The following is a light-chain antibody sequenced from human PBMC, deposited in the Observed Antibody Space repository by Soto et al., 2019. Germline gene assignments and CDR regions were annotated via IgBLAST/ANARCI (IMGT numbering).Light chain of an antibody. CDR1: QDTSNY. CDR3: QQYDSLPRT. CDR2: DAS. Sequence: DIQMTQSPSSLSASVGDRVTITCQASQDTSNYLNWYQQKPGKAPKLLIYDASNLETGVPSRFSGSGSGTDFNLTISSLQPDDIATYSCQQYDSLPRTFGQGTKVDI. V-gene: IGKV1-33*01. J-gene: IGKJ1*01.